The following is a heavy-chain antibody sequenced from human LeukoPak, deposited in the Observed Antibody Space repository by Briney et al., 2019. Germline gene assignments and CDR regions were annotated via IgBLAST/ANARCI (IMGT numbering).Heavy chain of an antibody. CDR1: GFTFSIFA. Sequence: GGSLRLSCAASGFTFSIFAMHWVRQAPDKGLEWVAVISYDGGNKYYADSVKGRFTISRDNSKNTVYLQMNSLRPEDTALYYCARDYDSVHAFDIWGQGTLVTVSS. J-gene: IGHJ4*02. D-gene: IGHD5-12*01. CDR2: ISYDGGNK. V-gene: IGHV3-30-3*01. CDR3: ARDYDSVHAFDI.